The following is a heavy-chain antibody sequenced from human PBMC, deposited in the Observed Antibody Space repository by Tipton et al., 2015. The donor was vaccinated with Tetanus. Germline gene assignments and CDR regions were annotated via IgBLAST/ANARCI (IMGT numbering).Heavy chain of an antibody. V-gene: IGHV4-61*01. Sequence: LRLSCSVSGDSVSSGSYYWTWIRQPPGKGLEWIGYIYRTGSTKYNSSLRDLVTIALDTSKNQFSLKLNSVTAADTAVYYCVRESSSGWFVDYWGQGTVVTVFS. J-gene: IGHJ4*02. CDR1: GDSVSSGSYY. D-gene: IGHD6-19*01. CDR3: VRESSSGWFVDY. CDR2: IYRTGST.